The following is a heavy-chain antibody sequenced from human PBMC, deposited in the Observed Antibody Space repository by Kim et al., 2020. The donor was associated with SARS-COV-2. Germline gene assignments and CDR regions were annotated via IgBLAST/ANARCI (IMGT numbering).Heavy chain of an antibody. CDR1: GYSFSSCS. J-gene: IGHJ2*01. CDR2: INAGDGNT. Sequence: ASVKVSCKASGYSFSSCSLHWVRQAPGQRLEWMGWINAGDGNTKYSQKFQVRVTFTRDTSASTAYMYLNSLTSEDTAVYYCARDLAGYFDLWGRGTLVTV. CDR3: ARDLAGYFDL. V-gene: IGHV1-3*01.